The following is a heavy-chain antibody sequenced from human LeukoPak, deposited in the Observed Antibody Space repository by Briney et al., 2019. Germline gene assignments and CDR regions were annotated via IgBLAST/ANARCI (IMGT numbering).Heavy chain of an antibody. CDR1: GGSIGSYY. D-gene: IGHD5-12*01. CDR2: ISYSGST. J-gene: IGHJ5*02. Sequence: PSETLSLTCTASGGSIGSYYWSWIRQPPGKGLEWIGHISYSGSTNYNPSLKSRVTISVDTSKNQFSLKLSSVTAADTAVYYCARGGSGYALNWFDPWGQGTLVTVSS. CDR3: ARGGSGYALNWFDP. V-gene: IGHV4-59*01.